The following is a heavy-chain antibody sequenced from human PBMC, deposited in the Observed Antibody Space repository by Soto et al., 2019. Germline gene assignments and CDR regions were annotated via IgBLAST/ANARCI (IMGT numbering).Heavy chain of an antibody. D-gene: IGHD2-2*01. J-gene: IGHJ6*02. CDR3: AREPAAQYYYYYYGMDV. Sequence: GSLRLSCAASGFTFSSYSMNWVRQAPGKGLEWVSYISSSSSTIYYADSVKGRFTISRDNAKNSLYLQMNSLRDEDTAVYYCAREPAAQYYYYYYGMDVWGQGTTVTVSS. CDR1: GFTFSSYS. CDR2: ISSSSSTI. V-gene: IGHV3-48*02.